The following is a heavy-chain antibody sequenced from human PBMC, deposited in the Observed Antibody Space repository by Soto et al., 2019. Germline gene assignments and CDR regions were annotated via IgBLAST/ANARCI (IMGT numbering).Heavy chain of an antibody. J-gene: IGHJ4*02. Sequence: QVQLVESGGGVVQPGTSLRLSCATSGFTFSSYGMYWVRQAPGKGLEWEAVIWYEGANEYYADSVKGRFTISRDNSKNTLYLQMNSLRAEDTAIYYCAKDVGNSWSYYFDFWGQGTLVTVSS. D-gene: IGHD6-13*01. CDR2: IWYEGANE. CDR3: AKDVGNSWSYYFDF. V-gene: IGHV3-33*06. CDR1: GFTFSSYG.